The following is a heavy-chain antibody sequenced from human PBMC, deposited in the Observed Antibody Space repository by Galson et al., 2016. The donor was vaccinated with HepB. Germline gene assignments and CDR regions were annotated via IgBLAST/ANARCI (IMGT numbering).Heavy chain of an antibody. CDR1: GFTFSNYA. D-gene: IGHD6-13*01. J-gene: IGHJ6*02. CDR2: ISVSGGST. Sequence: SLRLSCAASGFTFSNYAMNWVRQAPGKGLEWVSDISVSGGSTYYAGAVNGRFTVTRDNSRHTLYLQMNSLRADDTAVYYCAKAGAGSWRTRVLKVSYGLDVWGQGTTVTVSS. V-gene: IGHV3-23*01. CDR3: AKAGAGSWRTRVLKVSYGLDV.